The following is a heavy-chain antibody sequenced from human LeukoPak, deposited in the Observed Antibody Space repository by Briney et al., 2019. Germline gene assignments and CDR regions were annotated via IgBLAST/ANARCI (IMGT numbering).Heavy chain of an antibody. CDR2: IIPIFGTA. CDR3: ARVGSVAGSYYYYYMDV. Sequence: SVKVSCKASGGTFSSYAISWVRQAPGQGLEWMGGIIPIFGTANYAQKLQGRVTMTTDTSTSTAYMELRSLRSDDTAVYYCARVGSVAGSYYYYYMDVWGKGTTVTVSS. D-gene: IGHD6-19*01. CDR1: GGTFSSYA. J-gene: IGHJ6*03. V-gene: IGHV1-69*05.